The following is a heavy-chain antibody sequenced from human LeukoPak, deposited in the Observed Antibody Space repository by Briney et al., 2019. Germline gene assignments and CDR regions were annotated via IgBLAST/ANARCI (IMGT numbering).Heavy chain of an antibody. CDR1: GGSFSGYY. CDR2: INHSGST. J-gene: IGHJ5*02. D-gene: IGHD3-3*01. Sequence: SETLSLTCAVYGGSFSGYYWSWIRQPPGKGLEWIGEINHSGSTNYNPSLKSRVTISVDKSKNQFSLKLSSVTAADTAVYYCARARSMYDFWSGSTGPSWFDPWGQGTLVTVSS. V-gene: IGHV4-34*01. CDR3: ARARSMYDFWSGSTGPSWFDP.